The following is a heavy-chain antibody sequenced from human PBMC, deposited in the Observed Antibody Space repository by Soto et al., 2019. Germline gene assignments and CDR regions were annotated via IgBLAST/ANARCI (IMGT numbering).Heavy chain of an antibody. V-gene: IGHV1-69*13. J-gene: IGHJ4*02. CDR3: ARDLSIFGVV. D-gene: IGHD3-3*01. Sequence: AVKVSCKASGGTFSSYAISWVRQAPGQGLEWMGGIIPIFGTANYAQKFQGRVTITADESTSTAYMELSSLRSEDTAVYYCARDLSIFGVVWGQGTLVTVSS. CDR1: GGTFSSYA. CDR2: IIPIFGTA.